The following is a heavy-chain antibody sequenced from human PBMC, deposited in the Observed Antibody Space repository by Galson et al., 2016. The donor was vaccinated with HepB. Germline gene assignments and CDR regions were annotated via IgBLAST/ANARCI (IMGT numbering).Heavy chain of an antibody. CDR1: GFTVTRSY. Sequence: SLRLSCAASGFTVTRSYMTWVRQAPGKGLEWVSVIYSSGATYYADSVNGRFIMSRPSSKNTLDLQMNSLTTEDTAVYYCDRGLVGSTTAFDSWGQGTLVAVSS. D-gene: IGHD2/OR15-2a*01. CDR3: DRGLVGSTTAFDS. CDR2: IYSSGAT. V-gene: IGHV3-53*04. J-gene: IGHJ4*02.